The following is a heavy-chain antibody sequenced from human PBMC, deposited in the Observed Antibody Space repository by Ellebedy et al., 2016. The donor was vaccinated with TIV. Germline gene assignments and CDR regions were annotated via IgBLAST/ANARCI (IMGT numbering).Heavy chain of an antibody. J-gene: IGHJ4*02. CDR3: VKGDSSGFSYVRRFDY. Sequence: GGSLRLSXLVSGFTFSSFSMYWVRQAPGKGLECVSAINSDGANTYYVDSVKGRFTISRDNSRSTLYLHMTSLRPEDTAVYYCVKGDSSGFSYVRRFDYWGQGTLVTVSS. V-gene: IGHV3-64D*06. D-gene: IGHD3-22*01. CDR2: INSDGANT. CDR1: GFTFSSFS.